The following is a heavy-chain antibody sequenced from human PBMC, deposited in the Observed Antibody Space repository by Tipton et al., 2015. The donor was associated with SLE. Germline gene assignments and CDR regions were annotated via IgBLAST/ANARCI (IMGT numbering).Heavy chain of an antibody. CDR3: ARHARSSSWYPPFDP. CDR1: GGSISSSSYY. J-gene: IGHJ5*02. Sequence: TLSLTCTVSGGSISSSSYYWGWIRQPPGKGLEWIGSIYYSGSTYYNPSLKSRVTISVDTSKNPFSLKLSSVTAADTAVYYCARHARSSSWYPPFDPWGQGTLVTVSS. V-gene: IGHV4-39*07. CDR2: IYYSGST. D-gene: IGHD6-13*01.